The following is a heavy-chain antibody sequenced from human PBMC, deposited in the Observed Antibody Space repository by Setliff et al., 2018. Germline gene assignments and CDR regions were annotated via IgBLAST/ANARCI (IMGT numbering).Heavy chain of an antibody. Sequence: GASVKVSCKASGYTFNTYGITWVRQAPGQGLERMAWINNYSFKTTYSQKFLDRVTVTTDTSATTAYMELKNLRSGDTAVYYCARINFYVSSVYYYAPDFWGRGTLVTVSS. CDR1: GYTFNTYG. V-gene: IGHV1-18*01. J-gene: IGHJ4*02. CDR3: ARINFYVSSVYYYAPDF. CDR2: INNYSFKT. D-gene: IGHD3-22*01.